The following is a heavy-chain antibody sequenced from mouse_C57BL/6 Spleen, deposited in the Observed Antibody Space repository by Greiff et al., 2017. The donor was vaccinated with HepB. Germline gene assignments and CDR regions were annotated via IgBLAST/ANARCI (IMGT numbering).Heavy chain of an antibody. V-gene: IGHV2-2*01. J-gene: IGHJ4*01. CDR3: ARNYNGSSHNAMDY. CDR1: GFSLTSYG. Sequence: QVQLKESGPGLVQPSQSLSITCTVSGFSLTSYGVHWVRQSPGKGLEWLGVIWSGGSTDYNAAFISRLSTSKDNSKSQVFFKMNRLQADDTAIYYSARNYNGSSHNAMDYWGQGTSVTVSS. CDR2: IWSGGST. D-gene: IGHD1-1*01.